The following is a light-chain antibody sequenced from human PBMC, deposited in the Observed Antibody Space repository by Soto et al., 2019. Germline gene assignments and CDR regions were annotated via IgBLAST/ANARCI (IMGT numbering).Light chain of an antibody. CDR1: SSDVGGYNY. CDR2: DVS. CDR3: SSDASSSTLYVV. J-gene: IGLJ2*01. Sequence: QSVLTQPASVSGSPGQSITISCTGTSSDVGGYNYVSWYQQHPGKAPKLMIYDVSNRPSGVSNRCSGSKSGNTASLTISGLLAEDEADYYCSSDASSSTLYVVFGGGTKLTVL. V-gene: IGLV2-14*01.